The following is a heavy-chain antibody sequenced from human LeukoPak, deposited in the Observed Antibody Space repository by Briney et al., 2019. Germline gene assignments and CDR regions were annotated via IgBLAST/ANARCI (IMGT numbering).Heavy chain of an antibody. V-gene: IGHV3-30*18. CDR3: AKAPMSFSSFYYYMDV. D-gene: IGHD6-6*01. CDR1: GFTFSDYG. CDR2: ISYDGSNK. Sequence: GGSLRLSCAASGFTFSDYGMHWVRQAPGKGLEWVAVISYDGSNKYYADSVKGRFTISRDNSKNMLYLQMNSLRAEDTAVYYCAKAPMSFSSFYYYMDVWGKGTTVTVSS. J-gene: IGHJ6*03.